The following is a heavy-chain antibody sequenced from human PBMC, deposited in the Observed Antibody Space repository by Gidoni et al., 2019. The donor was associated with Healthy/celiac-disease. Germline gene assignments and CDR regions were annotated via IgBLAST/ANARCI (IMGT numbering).Heavy chain of an antibody. J-gene: IGHJ3*02. Sequence: EVQLVESGGGLVQPGRSLRLSCAASGFTFDDYAMHWVRPAPGKGLECVSGISWNSGSIGYADSVKGRFTISRDNAKNSLYLQMNSLRAEDTALYYCAKSQGREDAFDIWGQGTMVTVSS. CDR3: AKSQGREDAFDI. V-gene: IGHV3-9*01. CDR1: GFTFDDYA. CDR2: ISWNSGSI. D-gene: IGHD3-10*01.